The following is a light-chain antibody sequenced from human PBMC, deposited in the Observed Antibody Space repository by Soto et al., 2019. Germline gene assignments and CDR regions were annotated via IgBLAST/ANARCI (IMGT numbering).Light chain of an antibody. J-gene: IGKJ1*01. CDR3: QQYNSYQWT. CDR2: DAS. CDR1: QPISSW. V-gene: IGKV1-5*01. Sequence: DIQMTQSPPTLSASVGDRVTITCRASQPISSWLAWYHQKPGKAPKLMIYDASNLESGVPSRFSGSGSGTEFTLTISSLQPEDFGIYYCQQYNSYQWTFGQGTKVDIK.